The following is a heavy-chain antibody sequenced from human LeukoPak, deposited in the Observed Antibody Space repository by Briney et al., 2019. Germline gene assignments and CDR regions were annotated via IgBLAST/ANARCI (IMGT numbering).Heavy chain of an antibody. CDR1: GYSFTTSW. Sequence: GGSLKISCKDSGYSFTTSWIGWMRQMPGKGLEWMGIIFPRDSDTRYSPSFQVQVTMSADKSISTAYLQWSSLKASDTAMYHCAKVRGSGGFVIDYWGQGTVVTVSS. J-gene: IGHJ4*02. CDR2: IFPRDSDT. D-gene: IGHD6-19*01. V-gene: IGHV5-51*01. CDR3: AKVRGSGGFVIDY.